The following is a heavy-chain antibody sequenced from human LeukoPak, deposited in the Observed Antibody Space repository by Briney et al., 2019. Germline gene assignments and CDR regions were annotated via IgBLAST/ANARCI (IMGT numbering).Heavy chain of an antibody. D-gene: IGHD1-26*01. Sequence: GGSLRLSCAASGISFSNYWMSWVRQAPGKGLEWVSAISGSGGSTYYADSVKGRFTISRDNSKNTLYLQMNSLRAEDTAVYYCAKEGPTSGGSHHLYDYWSQGTLVTVSS. CDR1: GISFSNYW. V-gene: IGHV3-23*01. CDR3: AKEGPTSGGSHHLYDY. CDR2: ISGSGGST. J-gene: IGHJ4*02.